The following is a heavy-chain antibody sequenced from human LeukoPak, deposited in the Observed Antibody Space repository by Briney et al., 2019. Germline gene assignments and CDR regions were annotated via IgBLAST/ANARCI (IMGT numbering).Heavy chain of an antibody. CDR2: ISSTSGYI. Sequence: PGGSLRLSCAASGFTFSSYSMNWVRQAPGKGLEWVSSISSTSGYIFYADSVKGRFTISRDNAKNSLYLQMNSLGAEDTAVYYCARVTEDLCYFDYWGQGTLVTVSS. J-gene: IGHJ4*02. CDR3: ARVTEDLCYFDY. CDR1: GFTFSSYS. V-gene: IGHV3-21*01. D-gene: IGHD3-16*01.